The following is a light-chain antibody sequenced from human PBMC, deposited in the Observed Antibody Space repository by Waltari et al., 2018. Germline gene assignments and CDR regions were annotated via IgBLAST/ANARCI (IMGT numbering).Light chain of an antibody. CDR3: ASWDSGLNGYI. Sequence: QSVLTLPPSASGPPGQTVTISCSGSSSNIGSYPCNWYLPVTGAAPKLLIRSNNPRPSGVPDRFSGSRSGTSASLVISGLQSEDEAEYYCASWDSGLNGYIFATGTKVTV. J-gene: IGLJ1*01. CDR1: SSNIGSYP. CDR2: SNN. V-gene: IGLV1-44*01.